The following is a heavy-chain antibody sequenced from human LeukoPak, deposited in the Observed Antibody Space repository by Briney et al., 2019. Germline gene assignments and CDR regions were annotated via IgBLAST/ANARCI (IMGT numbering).Heavy chain of an antibody. D-gene: IGHD6-13*01. CDR2: ISYDGSNK. CDR3: ARELIGSISPRSWYFSYGY. J-gene: IGHJ4*02. CDR1: GFTFSSYA. Sequence: GGSLRLSCAASGFTFSSYAMHWVRQAPGKGLEWVAVISYDGSNKYYADSVKGRFTISRDNSKNTLYLQMNSLRAEDTAVYYCARELIGSISPRSWYFSYGYWGQGTLVTVSS. V-gene: IGHV3-30-3*01.